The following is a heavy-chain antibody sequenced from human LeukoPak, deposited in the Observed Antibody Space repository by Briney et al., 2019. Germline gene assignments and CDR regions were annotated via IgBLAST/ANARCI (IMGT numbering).Heavy chain of an antibody. CDR2: ISGSGGST. J-gene: IGHJ6*02. Sequence: GGSLRLSCAASGFTFSSYAMSWVRQAPGKGLEWVSAISGSGGSTYYADSVKGRFTISRDNSKNTLYLQMNSLRAEDTAVYYCAKGGYGDYVFHYYYGMDVWGQGTTVTVSS. CDR1: GFTFSSYA. D-gene: IGHD4-17*01. V-gene: IGHV3-23*01. CDR3: AKGGYGDYVFHYYYGMDV.